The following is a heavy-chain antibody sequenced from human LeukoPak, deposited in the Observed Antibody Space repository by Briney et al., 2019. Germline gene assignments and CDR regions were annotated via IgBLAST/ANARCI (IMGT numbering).Heavy chain of an antibody. CDR2: INPNSGGT. J-gene: IGHJ4*02. Sequence: ASVKVSCKASGYTFTGYYMHWVRQAPGQGLEWMGRINPNSGGTNYAQKFQGRVTITTDESTSTAYMELSSLRSEDTAVYYCARDSSGPVEFAYWGQGTLVTVSS. V-gene: IGHV1-2*06. CDR3: ARDSSGPVEFAY. D-gene: IGHD6-19*01. CDR1: GYTFTGYY.